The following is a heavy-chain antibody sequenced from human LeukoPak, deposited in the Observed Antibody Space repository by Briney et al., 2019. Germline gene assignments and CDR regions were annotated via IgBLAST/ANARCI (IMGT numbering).Heavy chain of an antibody. CDR1: GFPFSSYS. CDR2: ISNTGNYI. CDR3: ARGGGYCSSTSCYYFDS. Sequence: GGSLRLSCEASGFPFSSYSMNWVRPAPRKGLEWFSSISNTGNYIYYADSVKGRFTVSRDNAKKSLYLQMNSLRAEDTAVYYCARGGGYCSSTSCYYFDSWGQGTLVTVSS. D-gene: IGHD2-2*01. V-gene: IGHV3-21*01. J-gene: IGHJ4*02.